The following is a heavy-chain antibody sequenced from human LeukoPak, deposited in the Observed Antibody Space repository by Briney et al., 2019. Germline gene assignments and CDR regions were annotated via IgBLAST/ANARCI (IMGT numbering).Heavy chain of an antibody. V-gene: IGHV3-30*04. D-gene: IGHD5-18*01. CDR3: ARVPSTAMVI. CDR2: ISYDGSNK. Sequence: GGFLRLSCAASGFTFSSYAMHWVRQAPGKGLEWVAVISYDGSNKYYADSVKGRFTISRDNSKNTLYLQMNSLRAEDTAVYYCARVPSTAMVIWGQGTLVTVSS. CDR1: GFTFSSYA. J-gene: IGHJ4*02.